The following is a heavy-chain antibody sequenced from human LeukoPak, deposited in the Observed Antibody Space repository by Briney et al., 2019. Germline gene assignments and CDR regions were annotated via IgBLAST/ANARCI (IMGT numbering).Heavy chain of an antibody. D-gene: IGHD5-18*01. CDR2: IYPGDSDT. V-gene: IGHV5-51*01. J-gene: IGHJ3*02. CDR1: GYSFTSYW. CDR3: KTLNEVHLWYGPNDAFDI. Sequence: GESLKISCKGSGYSFTSYWIGWVRQMPGKGLEWMGIIYPGDSDTRYSPSFQGQVTISADKSISTAYLQWSTLKASDTAMYRAKTLNEVHLWYGPNDAFDIWGQGTMVTVSS.